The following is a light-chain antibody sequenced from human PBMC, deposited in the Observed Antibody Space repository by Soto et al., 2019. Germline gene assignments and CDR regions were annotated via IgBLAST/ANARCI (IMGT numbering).Light chain of an antibody. Sequence: EIVLTQSPGTLSLSPGERATLSCRASQSVSSSYLAWHQQKPGQAPRLLIYGASSRATGIPDRFSGSGSGSDFTLTISRLEPEDLAVYYCQQYGSSPSLTFGGGTKVEIK. V-gene: IGKV3-20*01. J-gene: IGKJ4*01. CDR3: QQYGSSPSLT. CDR2: GAS. CDR1: QSVSSSY.